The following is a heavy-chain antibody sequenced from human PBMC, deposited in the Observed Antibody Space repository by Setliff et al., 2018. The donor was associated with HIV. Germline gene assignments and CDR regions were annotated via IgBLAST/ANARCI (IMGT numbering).Heavy chain of an antibody. J-gene: IGHJ3*02. Sequence: ASVKVSCKASGYTFTNYYIHWVRQATGQGLEWMGLINPSGGKTSYAKKFQGRLTITRDTSRSTVYMELSSLRSEDTAIYYCARCYYDRSGPTDAFDILGQGTVVTVSS. D-gene: IGHD3-22*01. CDR1: GYTFTNYY. V-gene: IGHV1-46*01. CDR2: INPSGGKT. CDR3: ARCYYDRSGPTDAFDI.